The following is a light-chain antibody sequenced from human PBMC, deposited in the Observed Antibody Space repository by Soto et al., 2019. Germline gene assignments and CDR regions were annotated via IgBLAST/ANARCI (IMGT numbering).Light chain of an antibody. V-gene: IGKV1-39*01. J-gene: IGKJ1*01. Sequence: IPMNQYPSSMSASXGDRITINCRARLSISSFVNRYQHKPGNAPKVXXYGASTLQTGGPPSFSGSGSGTDFTPTISSRQHEDYATYFGQQKYRVPRTFGQGTKVDIK. CDR1: LSISSF. CDR3: QQKYRVPRT. CDR2: GAS.